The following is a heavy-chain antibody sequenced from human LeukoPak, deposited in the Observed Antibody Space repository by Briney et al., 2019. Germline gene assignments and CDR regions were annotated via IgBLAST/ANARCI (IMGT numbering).Heavy chain of an antibody. CDR3: ARDSDSSGHYYMDYFDY. D-gene: IGHD3-22*01. V-gene: IGHV3-21*01. J-gene: IGHJ4*02. CDR1: GFTFTSYV. CDR2: ISSSSRDI. Sequence: GGSLRLSCAASGFTFTSYVMNWVRQAPGKGLEWVSSISSSSRDINYADSVKGRFTISRDNAWNSLYLQMNSLRAEDTAVYYCARDSDSSGHYYMDYFDYWGQGALVTVSS.